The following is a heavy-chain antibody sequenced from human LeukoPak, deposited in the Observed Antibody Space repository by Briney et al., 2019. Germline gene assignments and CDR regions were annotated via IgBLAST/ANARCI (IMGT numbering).Heavy chain of an antibody. CDR1: GFTFSTYT. CDR2: ISYDGSKK. CDR3: AKEYHRIHDAFDT. Sequence: PGRSLRLSCAASGFTFSTYTMNWVRQAPGKGLEWVAVISYDGSKKKSADSAKGRFTISRDNSKSTVYLQMNSLTTEDTAVYHCAKEYHRIHDAFDTWGHGAMVTVSS. J-gene: IGHJ3*02. D-gene: IGHD2-2*01. V-gene: IGHV3-30*18.